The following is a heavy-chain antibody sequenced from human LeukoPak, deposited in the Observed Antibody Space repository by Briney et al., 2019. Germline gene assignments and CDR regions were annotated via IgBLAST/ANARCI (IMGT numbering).Heavy chain of an antibody. D-gene: IGHD6-19*01. V-gene: IGHV3-21*01. CDR2: ISSSSTYI. J-gene: IGHJ4*02. Sequence: GGSLRLSCAASGFTFSSDSMNWVRRAPGKGLEWVSSISSSSTYISYADSVKGRFTISRDNAKNSLYLQMNSLRAEDTAVYYCARGKYSSGWFDYWGQGTLVTVSS. CDR1: GFTFSSDS. CDR3: ARGKYSSGWFDY.